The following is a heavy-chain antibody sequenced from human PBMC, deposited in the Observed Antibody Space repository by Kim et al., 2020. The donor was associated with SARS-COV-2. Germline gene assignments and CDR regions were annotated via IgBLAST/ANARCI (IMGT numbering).Heavy chain of an antibody. CDR3: AKGRDYYDSSGYRV. J-gene: IGHJ4*02. V-gene: IGHV3-23*01. D-gene: IGHD3-22*01. CDR1: GFTFSSYA. Sequence: GGSLRLSCAASGFTFSSYAMSWVRQAPGKGLEWVSAISGSGGSTYYADSVKGRFTISRDNSKNTLYLQMNSLRAEDTAVYYCAKGRDYYDSSGYRVWGQGTLVTVSS. CDR2: ISGSGGST.